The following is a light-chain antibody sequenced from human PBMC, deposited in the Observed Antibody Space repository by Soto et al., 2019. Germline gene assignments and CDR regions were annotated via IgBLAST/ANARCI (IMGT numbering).Light chain of an antibody. CDR2: DAS. CDR3: QQFNNYLFT. CDR1: QGISSA. V-gene: IGKV1D-13*01. J-gene: IGKJ3*01. Sequence: AIQLTQSPSSLSASVGDRVTITCRASQGISSALAWYQQKPGKAPKLLIYDASSLESGVPSRFSGSGSGTDFTLTISSLQPEDFAAYYCQQFNNYLFTFGPGTKVDIK.